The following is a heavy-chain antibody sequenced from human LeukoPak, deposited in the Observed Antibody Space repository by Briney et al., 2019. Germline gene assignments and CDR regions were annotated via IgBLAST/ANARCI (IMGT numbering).Heavy chain of an antibody. D-gene: IGHD4-23*01. Sequence: PGGSLRLSCAASGFTFSSYAMSWVRQAPGKGLEWVSAISGSGGRTHYAESVKGRFTISRDNSKNTLYLQMNSLRAEDTAIYSCAKDFIYGGNSLWYFDLWGRGTLVTVSS. CDR2: ISGSGGRT. CDR3: AKDFIYGGNSLWYFDL. J-gene: IGHJ2*01. V-gene: IGHV3-23*01. CDR1: GFTFSSYA.